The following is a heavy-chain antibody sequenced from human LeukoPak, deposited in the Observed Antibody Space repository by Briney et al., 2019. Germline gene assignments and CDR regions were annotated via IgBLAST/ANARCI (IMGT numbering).Heavy chain of an antibody. CDR1: GGSISRSNW. CDR2: IYHSGST. Sequence: SETLSLTCAVSGGSISRSNWWSWVRQPPGKGLEWIGEIYHSGSTNYNPSLKSRVTISVDKSKNQFSLKLSSVTAADTAVYYCARGGLYDYVWGSYRYRNWFDPWGQGTLVTVSS. V-gene: IGHV4-4*02. CDR3: ARGGLYDYVWGSYRYRNWFDP. D-gene: IGHD3-16*02. J-gene: IGHJ5*02.